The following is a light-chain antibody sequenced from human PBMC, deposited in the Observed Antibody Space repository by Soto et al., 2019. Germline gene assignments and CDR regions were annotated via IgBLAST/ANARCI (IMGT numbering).Light chain of an antibody. V-gene: IGLV2-11*01. Sequence: QSVLTQPRSVSGSPGQSVTISCTGTSSDVGNYNYVSWYQQYPGKAPKLMIYEVSKRPSGVPDRFSGSKSGNTASLTSSGLQTEDEADYYCCSYAGSFTWLFGGGTKLTVL. CDR3: CSYAGSFTWL. CDR1: SSDVGNYNY. J-gene: IGLJ3*02. CDR2: EVS.